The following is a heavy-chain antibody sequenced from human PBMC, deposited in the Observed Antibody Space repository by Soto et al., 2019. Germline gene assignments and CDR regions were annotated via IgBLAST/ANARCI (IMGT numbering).Heavy chain of an antibody. J-gene: IGHJ4*02. D-gene: IGHD3-22*01. CDR2: INPSGDST. CDR3: ARGLDSSGYYSY. CDR1: GFTFTSYY. Sequence: QVQLVQSGAEVKNPGASVKVSCKASGFTFTSYYMHWVRQATGQGLEWVGIINPSGDSTSYAQKFQGRVTMTRDTSTSTVYMELSSLRSEDTAVYYCARGLDSSGYYSYLGQGTLVTVSS. V-gene: IGHV1-46*01.